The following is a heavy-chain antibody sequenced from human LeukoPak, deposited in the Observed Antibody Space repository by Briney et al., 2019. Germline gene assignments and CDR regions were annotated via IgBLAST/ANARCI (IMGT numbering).Heavy chain of an antibody. V-gene: IGHV4-59*01. D-gene: IGHD5-12*01. CDR3: ARGMIGDYDLPFDL. CDR1: GASFSSDY. CDR2: LSYGGRA. J-gene: IGHJ4*02. Sequence: SETLSLTCTVSGASFSSDYWSWIRQPPGKGLEWIGYLSYGGRANYNPSLKSRVTISVDTSRNQLSLNLYSVTTADTAVYYCARGMIGDYDLPFDLWGQGTLVTVSS.